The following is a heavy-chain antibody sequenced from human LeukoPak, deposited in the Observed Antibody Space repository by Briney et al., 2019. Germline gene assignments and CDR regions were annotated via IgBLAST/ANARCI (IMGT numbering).Heavy chain of an antibody. Sequence: SETLSLTCTVSGGSVSSSHWWSWVRQPPGKGLEWIGYIYYSGSSNYNPSLKSRVTISVDTSKNQFSLKLSSVTAADTAVYYCAGSEAYYYDSSGYYRPPFDYWGQGTLVTVSS. CDR3: AGSEAYYYDSSGYYRPPFDY. D-gene: IGHD3-22*01. CDR1: GGSVSSSHW. V-gene: IGHV4-61*01. CDR2: IYYSGSS. J-gene: IGHJ4*02.